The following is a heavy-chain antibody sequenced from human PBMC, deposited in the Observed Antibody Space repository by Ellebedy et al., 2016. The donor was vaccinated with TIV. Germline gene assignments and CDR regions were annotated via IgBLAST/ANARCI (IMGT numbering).Heavy chain of an antibody. V-gene: IGHV4-59*01. CDR2: VYYSGKT. CDR1: GASLNNY. J-gene: IGHJ2*01. Sequence: MPSETLSLTCTVSGASLNNYWNWIRQPPGRGLEYIGYVYYSGKTNYSPSLKDRVTISLATSKSQFSLNLNSVTAADTAVYYCARKSLSNWSFDLWGRGTLVTVSS. CDR3: ARKSLSNWSFDL.